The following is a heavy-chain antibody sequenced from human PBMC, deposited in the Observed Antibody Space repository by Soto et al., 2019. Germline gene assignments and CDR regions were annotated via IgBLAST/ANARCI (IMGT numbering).Heavy chain of an antibody. V-gene: IGHV3-23*01. J-gene: IGHJ4*02. D-gene: IGHD2-2*01. CDR2: ITGGGGDT. CDR3: AKGSSSSRPYYFDY. CDR1: VFTFSNYA. Sequence: PGGSLRLSCAASVFTFSNYAMGWVRQAPGKGLEWFSAITGGGGDTYYADSVKGRFTISRDNSNSALFLQMNNLGAEDTAVYYCAKGSSSSRPYYFDYWAQGTLVTVSS.